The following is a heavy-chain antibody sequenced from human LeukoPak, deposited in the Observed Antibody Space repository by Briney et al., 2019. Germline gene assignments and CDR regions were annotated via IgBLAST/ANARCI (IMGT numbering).Heavy chain of an antibody. CDR3: ARAFTYYYDSSGLDAFDI. V-gene: IGHV4-61*02. Sequence: TLSLTCTVSGGSISSGSYYWSWHRQPAGKGLEWIGRIYTSGSTNYNPSLKSRVTISVDTSKNQFSLKLSSVTAADTAVYYCARAFTYYYDSSGLDAFDIWGQGTMVTVSS. CDR1: GGSISSGSYY. CDR2: IYTSGST. J-gene: IGHJ3*02. D-gene: IGHD3-22*01.